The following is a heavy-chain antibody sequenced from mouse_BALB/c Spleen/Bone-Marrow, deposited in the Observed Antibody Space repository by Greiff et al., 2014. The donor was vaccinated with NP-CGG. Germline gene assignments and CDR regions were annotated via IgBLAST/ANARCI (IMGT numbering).Heavy chain of an antibody. D-gene: IGHD2-14*01. CDR1: GFNIKDTY. Sequence: EVKLVESGAELVKPGASVKLSCTASGFNIKDTYMHWVKQRPEQGLEWIGRIDPANGNTKYDPKFQGKATITADTSSNTAYLQLSRLTSEDTAVYYGAACYRYLACFAYWGQGTLVTVSA. CDR2: IDPANGNT. J-gene: IGHJ3*01. V-gene: IGHV14-3*02. CDR3: AACYRYLACFAY.